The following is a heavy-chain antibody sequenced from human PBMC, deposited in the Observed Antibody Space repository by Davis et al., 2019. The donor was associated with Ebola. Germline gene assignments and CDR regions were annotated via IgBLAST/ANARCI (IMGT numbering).Heavy chain of an antibody. Sequence: ASVKVSCKASGYTFTSYALNWVRQAPGQGLVWMGWINTNTGNPTYAQGFTRRFVFSLDTSVSTTYLQISSLKAEDTAVYYCARDPIPGIRRYDTRGYCRWGQGTLVTVSS. CDR3: ARDPIPGIRRYDTRGYCR. J-gene: IGHJ4*02. CDR2: INTNTGNP. D-gene: IGHD3-22*01. CDR1: GYTFTSYA. V-gene: IGHV7-4-1*02.